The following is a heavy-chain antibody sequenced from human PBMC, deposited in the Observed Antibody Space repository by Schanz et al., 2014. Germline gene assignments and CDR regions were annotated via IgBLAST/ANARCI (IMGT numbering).Heavy chain of an antibody. CDR1: GFTFSSYS. J-gene: IGHJ4*02. Sequence: EVQLVESGGGLVQPGGSLRLSCTASGFTFSSYSMNWVRQAPGKGLEWVSYVSCSTPDIYYADSVKGRFTMSRDNSKNSLFLQLNSLRADDTAVYYCAKSQGSSFDSWGQGTLVTVSS. CDR3: AKSQGSSFDS. V-gene: IGHV3-48*01. D-gene: IGHD6-13*01. CDR2: VSCSTPDI.